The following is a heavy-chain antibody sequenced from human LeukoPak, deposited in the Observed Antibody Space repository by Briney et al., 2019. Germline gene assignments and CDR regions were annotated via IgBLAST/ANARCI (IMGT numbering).Heavy chain of an antibody. J-gene: IGHJ4*02. Sequence: SETLSLTCTVSGGSISSYYWSWIRQPPGKGLEWIGYIYYSGSTNYNPSLKSRVTISVDTSKNQFSLKLSSVTAADTAVYYCARESGDLGADYWGQGTLVTVSS. CDR2: IYYSGST. V-gene: IGHV4-59*01. D-gene: IGHD2-21*02. CDR3: ARESGDLGADY. CDR1: GGSISSYY.